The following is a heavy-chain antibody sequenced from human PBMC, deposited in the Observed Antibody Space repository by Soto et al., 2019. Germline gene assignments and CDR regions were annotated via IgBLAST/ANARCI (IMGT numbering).Heavy chain of an antibody. J-gene: IGHJ4*02. CDR3: ARGLGSGPPGVHFDY. CDR1: GYTFTGYY. V-gene: IGHV1-2*04. D-gene: IGHD2-15*01. CDR2: INPNSGGT. Sequence: QVQLVQSGAEVKKPGASVKVSCKASGYTFTGYYMHWVRQAPGQGLEWMGWINPNSGGTYYAQKFQGWVTMTRDTSISTAYMELSRLRSDDTAVYYCARGLGSGPPGVHFDYWGQGTLVTVSS.